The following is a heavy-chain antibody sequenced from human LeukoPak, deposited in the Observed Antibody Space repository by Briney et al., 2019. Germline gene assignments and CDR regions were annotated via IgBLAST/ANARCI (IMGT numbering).Heavy chain of an antibody. V-gene: IGHV4-61*02. Sequence: SETLSLTCTVSGGSISSGSYHWSWIRQPAGKGLEWIGRIYTSGSTNYNPSLKSRVTISVDTSKNQFSLKLSSVTAADTAVYYCASTPGGTVFDYWGQGTLVTVSS. J-gene: IGHJ4*02. CDR3: ASTPGGTVFDY. CDR1: GGSISSGSYH. D-gene: IGHD1-1*01. CDR2: IYTSGST.